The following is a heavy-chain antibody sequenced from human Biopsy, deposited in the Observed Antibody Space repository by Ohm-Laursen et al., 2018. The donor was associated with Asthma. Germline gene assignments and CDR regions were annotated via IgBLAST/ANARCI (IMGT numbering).Heavy chain of an antibody. CDR3: AREGVAGTHIED. V-gene: IGHV3-30-3*01. Sequence: SLRLSCTASRFTYDMHRVRQAPGKGLEWVAVISYDGSSIYYADSVKGRFTISRDNSKNTLSLQMNSLTAEDTAVYYCAREGVAGTHIEDWGQGTLVTVSS. D-gene: IGHD6-19*01. CDR1: RFTYD. J-gene: IGHJ4*02. CDR2: ISYDGSSI.